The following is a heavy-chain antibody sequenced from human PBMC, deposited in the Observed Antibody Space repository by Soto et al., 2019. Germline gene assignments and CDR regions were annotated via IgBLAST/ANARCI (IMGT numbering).Heavy chain of an antibody. V-gene: IGHV1-18*01. J-gene: IGHJ4*02. D-gene: IGHD6-6*01. CDR3: ARGGSASAFDC. CDR2: ISAYNGNT. CDR1: GFTFTNYG. Sequence: VPLVQSGAELKKPGASVKVSCKTSGFTFTNYGINWVRQAPGQGLEWMGWISAYNGNTKYAQKFQGRVTVTTDTSTTTGYMELRSLRSDDTAVYYCARGGSASAFDCWGQGTLVTVSS.